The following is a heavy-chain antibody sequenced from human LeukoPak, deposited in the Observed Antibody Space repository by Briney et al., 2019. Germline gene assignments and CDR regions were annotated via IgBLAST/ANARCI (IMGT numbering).Heavy chain of an antibody. J-gene: IGHJ4*02. V-gene: IGHV3-49*03. Sequence: PGRSLRLSCTASGFTFGDYAMSWFRQAPGKGLEWVGFIRSKAYGGTTEYAASVKGRFTISRDDSKSIAYLQMNSLKTEDTAVYYCTRDQNVQWLVTPCFDYWGQGTLVTVSS. CDR3: TRDQNVQWLVTPCFDY. CDR2: IRSKAYGGTT. D-gene: IGHD6-19*01. CDR1: GFTFGDYA.